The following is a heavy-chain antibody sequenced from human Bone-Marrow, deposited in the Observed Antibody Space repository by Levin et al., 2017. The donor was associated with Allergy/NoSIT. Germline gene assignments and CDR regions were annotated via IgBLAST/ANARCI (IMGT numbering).Heavy chain of an antibody. V-gene: IGHV3-23*01. Sequence: PGGSLRLSCAASGFTFSSYAMSWVRQAPGKGLEWVSAISGSGGSTYYADSVKGRFTISRDNSKNTLYLQMNSLRAEDTAVYYCAKAEIVSIYYDYIWGSYRWLLNGYFDLWGRGTLVTVSS. CDR2: ISGSGGST. CDR3: AKAEIVSIYYDYIWGSYRWLLNGYFDL. CDR1: GFTFSSYA. J-gene: IGHJ2*01. D-gene: IGHD3-16*02.